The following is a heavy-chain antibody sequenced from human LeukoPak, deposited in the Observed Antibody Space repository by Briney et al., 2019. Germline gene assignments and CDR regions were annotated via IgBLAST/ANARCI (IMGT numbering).Heavy chain of an antibody. D-gene: IGHD3-10*01. J-gene: IGHJ6*03. CDR3: ARDSPSGTQSPNYYYYMDV. V-gene: IGHV4-59*12. CDR1: GGSISSYY. CDR2: IYYSGST. Sequence: SETLSLTCTVSGGSISSYYWSWIRQPPGKGLEWMGYIYYSGSTNYNPSLKSRVTMSVDTSKNQFSLKLSSVTAADTAVYYCARDSPSGTQSPNYYYYMDVWGKGTTVTVSS.